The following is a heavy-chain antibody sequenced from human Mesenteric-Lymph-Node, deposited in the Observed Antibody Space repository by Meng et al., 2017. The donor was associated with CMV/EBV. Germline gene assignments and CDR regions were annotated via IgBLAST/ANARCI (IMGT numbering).Heavy chain of an antibody. CDR1: GFTLSNYG. V-gene: IGHV1-46*01. J-gene: IGHJ5*02. CDR3: ACHEEA. Sequence: ASVKVSCKASGFTLSNYGVSWVRQAPGQGLEWMGIINPSGGSTSYAQKFQGRVTMTRDTSTSTVYMELSSLRSEDTAVYYCACHEEAWGQGTLVTVSS. CDR2: INPSGGST.